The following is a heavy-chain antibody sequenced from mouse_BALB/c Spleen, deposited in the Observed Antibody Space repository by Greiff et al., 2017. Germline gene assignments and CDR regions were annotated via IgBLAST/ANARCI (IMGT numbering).Heavy chain of an antibody. Sequence: EVQLQQSGAELVRPGASVKLSCTASGFTIKDYYMHWVKQRPEQGLEWIGWIDPENGDTEYAPKFQGKATMTADTSSNTAYLQLSSLTSEDTAVYYGNVYYGNYKGYWGQGTTLTVSS. D-gene: IGHD2-1*01. V-gene: IGHV14-4*02. CDR2: IDPENGDT. CDR3: NVYYGNYKGY. J-gene: IGHJ2*01. CDR1: GFTIKDYY.